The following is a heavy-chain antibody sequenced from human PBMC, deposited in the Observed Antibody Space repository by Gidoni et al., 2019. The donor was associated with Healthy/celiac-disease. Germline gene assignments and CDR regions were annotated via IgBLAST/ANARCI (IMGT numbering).Heavy chain of an antibody. Sequence: QVQLVQSGAEVKKPGASVKVSCKASDYTFTSYYMHWVRQAPGQGLEWMGIINPSGGSTSYAQKFQGRVTMTRDTSTSTVYMELSSLRSEDTAVYYCAIEAYYYDSSGYYHTNWFDPWGQGTLVTVSS. CDR2: INPSGGST. CDR3: AIEAYYYDSSGYYHTNWFDP. D-gene: IGHD3-22*01. V-gene: IGHV1-46*01. J-gene: IGHJ5*02. CDR1: DYTFTSYY.